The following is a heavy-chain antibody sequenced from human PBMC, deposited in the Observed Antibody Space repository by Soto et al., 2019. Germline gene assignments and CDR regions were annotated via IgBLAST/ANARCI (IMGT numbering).Heavy chain of an antibody. CDR1: GFTFSSYG. J-gene: IGHJ4*02. Sequence: GGSLRLSCAASGFTFSSYGMHWVRQAPGKGLEWVAVISYDGSNKYYADSVKGRFTISRDNSKNTLYLQMNSLRAEDTAVYYCAKDPLSGYCSSTSCYSLGYFDYWGQGTLVPVSS. V-gene: IGHV3-30*18. D-gene: IGHD2-2*01. CDR2: ISYDGSNK. CDR3: AKDPLSGYCSSTSCYSLGYFDY.